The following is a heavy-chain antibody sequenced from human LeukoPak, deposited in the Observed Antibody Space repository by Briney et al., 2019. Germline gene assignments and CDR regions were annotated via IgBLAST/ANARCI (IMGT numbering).Heavy chain of an antibody. CDR2: ISWNSGSI. D-gene: IGHD3-10*01. CDR3: AKDLYGSGSSPFDY. CDR1: GFTFDDYA. Sequence: GGSLRLSCAASGFTFDDYAMHWVRQAPGKGLEWVSGISWNSGSIGHADSVKGRFTISRDNAKNSLYLQMNSLRAEDTALYYCAKDLYGSGSSPFDYWGQGTLVTVSS. V-gene: IGHV3-9*01. J-gene: IGHJ4*02.